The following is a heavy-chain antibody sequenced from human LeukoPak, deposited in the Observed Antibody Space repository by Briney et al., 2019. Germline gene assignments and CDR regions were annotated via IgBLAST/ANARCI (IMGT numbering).Heavy chain of an antibody. J-gene: IGHJ4*02. CDR3: ARAAYSSGYSLDH. CDR1: GGSISSYY. CDR2: IYTSGST. V-gene: IGHV4-4*07. D-gene: IGHD3-22*01. Sequence: SETLSLTCSVAGGSISSYYWSWIRQPAGKGLEWIGRIYTSGSTNYNPSLKSRVTMSVATSKHQFSLKLSSVTAADTAVYYCARAAYSSGYSLDHWGQGTLVTVSS.